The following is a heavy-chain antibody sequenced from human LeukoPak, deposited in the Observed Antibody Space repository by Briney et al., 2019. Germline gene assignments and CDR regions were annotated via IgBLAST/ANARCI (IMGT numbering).Heavy chain of an antibody. CDR2: ISGSSSSI. CDR1: GFTFNTYS. Sequence: GGSLRLSCAASGFTFNTYSMNWVRQAPGKGLEWVSSISGSSSSIYYADSVKGRFTISRDNSKNTLYLQMNSLRAEDTAVYYCARVAVAGSRTQYYFDYWGQGTLVTVSS. V-gene: IGHV3-21*01. D-gene: IGHD6-19*01. CDR3: ARVAVAGSRTQYYFDY. J-gene: IGHJ4*02.